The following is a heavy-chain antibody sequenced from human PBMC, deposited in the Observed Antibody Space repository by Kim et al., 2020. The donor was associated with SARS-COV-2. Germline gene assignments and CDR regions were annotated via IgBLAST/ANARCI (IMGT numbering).Heavy chain of an antibody. V-gene: IGHV1-69*13. Sequence: SVKVSCKASGGTFSSYAISWVRQAPGQGLEWMGGIIPIFGTANYAQKFQGRVTITADESTSTAYMELSSLRSEDTAVYYCARDSAVYSSSSEYYYYYYGMDVWGQGTTVTVSS. CDR2: IIPIFGTA. CDR1: GGTFSSYA. CDR3: ARDSAVYSSSSEYYYYYYGMDV. D-gene: IGHD6-6*01. J-gene: IGHJ6*02.